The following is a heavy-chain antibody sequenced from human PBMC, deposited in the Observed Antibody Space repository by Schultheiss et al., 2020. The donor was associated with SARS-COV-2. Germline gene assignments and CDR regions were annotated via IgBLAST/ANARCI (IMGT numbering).Heavy chain of an antibody. CDR3: ARLYSNYAYYYYGMDV. D-gene: IGHD4-11*01. V-gene: IGHV4-61*08. Sequence: SETLSLTCTVSGGSISSGGYYWGWIRQPPGKGLEWIGYIYYSGSTNYNPSLKSRVTISVDTSKNQFSLKLSSVTAADTAVYYCARLYSNYAYYYYGMDVWGQGTTVTVSS. J-gene: IGHJ6*02. CDR1: GGSISSGGYY. CDR2: IYYSGST.